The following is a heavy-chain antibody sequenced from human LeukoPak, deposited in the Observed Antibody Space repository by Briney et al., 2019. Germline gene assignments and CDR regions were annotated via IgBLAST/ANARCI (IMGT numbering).Heavy chain of an antibody. CDR1: GGSISTCY. CDR2: ISLSGST. V-gene: IGHV4-4*08. Sequence: SETLSLTCTVSGGSISTCYWSWIRQPPGKGLEWIGYISLSGSTNYNPSLKSRVTISVDTSKNQFSLKLTSVTAADTAVYYCARDTYYYGMDVWGQGTTVTVSS. J-gene: IGHJ6*02. CDR3: ARDTYYYGMDV.